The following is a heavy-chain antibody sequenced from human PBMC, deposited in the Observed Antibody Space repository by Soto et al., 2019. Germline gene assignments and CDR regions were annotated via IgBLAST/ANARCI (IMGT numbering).Heavy chain of an antibody. CDR1: GFTFSSYA. V-gene: IGHV3-23*01. D-gene: IGHD3-22*01. CDR2: ISGSGGST. J-gene: IGHJ6*02. Sequence: GGSLRLSCAASGFTFSSYAMSWVRQAPGKGLEWVSAISGSGGSTYYADSVKGRFTISRDNSKNTLYLQMNSLRAEDTAVYSCAKDDSSGYYPYYYYGMDVWGQGTTVTVSS. CDR3: AKDDSSGYYPYYYYGMDV.